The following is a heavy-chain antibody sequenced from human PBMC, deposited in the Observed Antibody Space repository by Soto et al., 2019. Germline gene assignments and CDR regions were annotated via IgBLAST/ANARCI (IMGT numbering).Heavy chain of an antibody. CDR1: GFIFSRFG. CDR2: IWYDGSNQ. D-gene: IGHD6-13*01. J-gene: IGHJ6*02. V-gene: IGHV3-33*01. Sequence: QVQLVESGGGVVQPGRSLRLSCAASGFIFSRFGMHWVRQAPGKGLEWVAVIWYDGSNQKYGDSVKGRFTIPRDNSKNLVYLQMNSMRAEDTGVYYCARDEGIAAAGPYYYCGVDVWGQGTRVTVSS. CDR3: ARDEGIAAAGPYYYCGVDV.